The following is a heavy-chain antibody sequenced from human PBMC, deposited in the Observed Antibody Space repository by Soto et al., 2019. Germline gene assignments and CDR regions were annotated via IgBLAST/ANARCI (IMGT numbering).Heavy chain of an antibody. Sequence: SQTLSLTCTVSGGSLSSGGYYWSWIRPHPGKGLEWIGYIYYSGSTYYNPSLKSRVTISVDTSKNQFSLKLSSVTAADTAVYYCARDRAISTPYFDYWGQGTLVTVSS. CDR1: GGSLSSGGYY. CDR2: IYYSGST. J-gene: IGHJ4*02. V-gene: IGHV4-31*03. CDR3: ARDRAISTPYFDY. D-gene: IGHD2-21*01.